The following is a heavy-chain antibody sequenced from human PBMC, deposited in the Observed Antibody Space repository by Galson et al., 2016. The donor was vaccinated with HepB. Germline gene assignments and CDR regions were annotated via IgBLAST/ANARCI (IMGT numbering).Heavy chain of an antibody. CDR2: ISYSGSTT. CDR3: ARVPASTRFDY. CDR1: GASISSSSYY. V-gene: IGHV4-39*07. Sequence: SETLSLTCSVSGASISSSSYYWGWIRQPPGKGLEWIASISYSGSTTYYNPSPESRVTISIDTSKNQFSLKLNSVTAADTAVYYCARVPASTRFDYWGQGTLVTVSS. D-gene: IGHD3-3*02. J-gene: IGHJ4*02.